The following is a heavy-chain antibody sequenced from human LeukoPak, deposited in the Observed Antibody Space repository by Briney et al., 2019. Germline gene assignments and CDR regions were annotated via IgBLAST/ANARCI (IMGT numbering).Heavy chain of an antibody. J-gene: IGHJ4*02. Sequence: PGGSLRLSCAASGFSVSDNYMSWVRQAPGKGLEWVSVIYGGGSTYYADSVKGRFTISRDNSKNTVYLQMNSLRAEDTAVYYCARDVLRPAVGCYWGQGTLVTVSS. D-gene: IGHD2-8*01. CDR1: GFSVSDNY. CDR2: IYGGGST. CDR3: ARDVLRPAVGCY. V-gene: IGHV3-53*01.